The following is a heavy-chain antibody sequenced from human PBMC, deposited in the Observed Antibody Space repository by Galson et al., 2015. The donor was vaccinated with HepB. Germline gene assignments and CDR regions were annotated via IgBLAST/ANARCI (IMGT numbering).Heavy chain of an antibody. CDR3: ARGPRIRESYIEVVLDM. CDR1: GFSFSGYA. D-gene: IGHD5-24*01. CDR2: ISNDGSHQ. V-gene: IGHV3-30-3*01. J-gene: IGHJ3*02. Sequence: SLRLSCAASGFSFSGYAMHWVRQAPGKGLEWVAVISNDGSHQYYTDSVKGRITVSRDNSKNTLYLQMSSLRGEDTAVYYCARGPRIRESYIEVVLDMWGHGTMVTV.